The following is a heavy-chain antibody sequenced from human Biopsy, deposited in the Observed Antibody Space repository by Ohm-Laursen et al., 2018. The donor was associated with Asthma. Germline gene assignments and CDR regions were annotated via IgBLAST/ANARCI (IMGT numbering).Heavy chain of an antibody. CDR1: GYSFTDYH. CDR2: ITPESGGT. D-gene: IGHD2-21*01. V-gene: IGHV1-2*06. Sequence: SVKVSCKASGYSFTDYHLHWVRQAPGQGLEWMGRITPESGGTTYAQKFQGRVTMTRDRSISTAYMELSSLRSEDTAVYYCARGGGAHFQHWGQGTLVTVSS. J-gene: IGHJ1*01. CDR3: ARGGGAHFQH.